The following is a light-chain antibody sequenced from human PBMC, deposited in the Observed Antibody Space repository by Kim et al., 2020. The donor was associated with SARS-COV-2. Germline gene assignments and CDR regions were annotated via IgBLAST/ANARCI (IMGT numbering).Light chain of an antibody. CDR2: LAS. CDR1: QKITTTY. Sequence: SPGERATLSCRASQKITTTYLAWYQQKPGQAPRLLISLASSRATGIPDRFSGSGSGTDFTLTISRLEPEDFAVYYCQHYGSSHWTFGPGTKVDIK. CDR3: QHYGSSHWT. J-gene: IGKJ1*01. V-gene: IGKV3-20*01.